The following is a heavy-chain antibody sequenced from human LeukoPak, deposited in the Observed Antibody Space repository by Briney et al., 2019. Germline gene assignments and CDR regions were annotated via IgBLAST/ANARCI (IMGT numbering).Heavy chain of an antibody. CDR3: ASDRSIGTDLRYFFDY. D-gene: IGHD3-9*01. V-gene: IGHV3-48*02. Sequence: PVRTLSLSCAASGFTFTGYIMNWFRQAAGPELEWFSYFSITSDKIYYADSVKGRFTISRDNARNSLYLQMNSLRDEDTAVYYCASDRSIGTDLRYFFDYWGQGTLVTVSS. CDR1: GFTFTGYI. J-gene: IGHJ4*02. CDR2: FSITSDKI.